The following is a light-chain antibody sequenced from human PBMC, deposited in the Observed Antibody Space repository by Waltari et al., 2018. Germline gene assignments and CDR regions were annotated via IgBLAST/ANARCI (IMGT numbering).Light chain of an antibody. J-gene: IGKJ1*01. CDR2: GAS. CDR3: QQYGVSRT. Sequence: EIVLTQSPGTLSLSPGERATLSCGASQSISSSSLAWYQQKPGQPPRLLIYGASSRATGIPERFSGSGSGTDFILTISRLEPEDFAVYYCQQYGVSRTFGQGTKVEIK. V-gene: IGKV3-20*01. CDR1: QSISSSS.